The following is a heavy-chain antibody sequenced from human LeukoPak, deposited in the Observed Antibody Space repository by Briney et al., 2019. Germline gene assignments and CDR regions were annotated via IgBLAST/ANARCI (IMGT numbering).Heavy chain of an antibody. CDR3: ARGHLWVVNSYYYYMDV. J-gene: IGHJ6*03. V-gene: IGHV4-34*01. Sequence: SETLSLTCAVYGGPFSGYYWSWIRQPPGKGLEWIGEISHSGSTNYNPSLKSRVTISVDTSKNQFSLKLSSVTAADTAVYYCARGHLWVVNSYYYYMDVWGKGTTVTVSS. D-gene: IGHD4-23*01. CDR2: ISHSGST. CDR1: GGPFSGYY.